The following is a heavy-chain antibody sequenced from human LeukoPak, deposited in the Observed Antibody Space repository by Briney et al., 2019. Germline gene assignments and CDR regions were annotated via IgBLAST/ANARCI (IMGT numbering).Heavy chain of an antibody. Sequence: ASVKVSCKASDYTFTNYGISWVRQAPGQGLEWMGWISAYNGNTNQAQKLQGRVTMTTDTSTRTAYMELRSLRSDDTAVYYCARDYYDISGYYYVFAYWGQGTLVTVSS. J-gene: IGHJ4*02. D-gene: IGHD3-22*01. CDR1: DYTFTNYG. CDR2: ISAYNGNT. CDR3: ARDYYDISGYYYVFAY. V-gene: IGHV1-18*01.